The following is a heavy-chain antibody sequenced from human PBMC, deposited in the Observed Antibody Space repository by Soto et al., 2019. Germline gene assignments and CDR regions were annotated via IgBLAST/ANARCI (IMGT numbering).Heavy chain of an antibody. Sequence: GSLRLSCAASGFTFSSYSMNWVRQAPGKGLEWVSSISSSSSYIYYADSVKGRFTISRDNAKNSLYLQMNSLRAEDTAVYYCARDLGIAAASTGWFDPWGQGTLVTVSS. CDR1: GFTFSSYS. D-gene: IGHD6-13*01. CDR3: ARDLGIAAASTGWFDP. J-gene: IGHJ5*02. CDR2: ISSSSSYI. V-gene: IGHV3-21*01.